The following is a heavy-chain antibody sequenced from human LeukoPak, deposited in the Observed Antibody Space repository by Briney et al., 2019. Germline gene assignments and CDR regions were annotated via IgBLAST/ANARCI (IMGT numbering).Heavy chain of an antibody. CDR3: ARLGGGSSDEMDIYFDY. Sequence: ASVTVSCKASGYTFTSYGISWVRQAPGQGLEWMGWISAYNGNTNYAQKLQGRVTMTTDTSTSTAYMELRSLRSDDTAVYYCARLGGGSSDEMDIYFDYWGQGTLVTVSS. CDR2: ISAYNGNT. CDR1: GYTFTSYG. J-gene: IGHJ4*02. V-gene: IGHV1-18*01. D-gene: IGHD2-15*01.